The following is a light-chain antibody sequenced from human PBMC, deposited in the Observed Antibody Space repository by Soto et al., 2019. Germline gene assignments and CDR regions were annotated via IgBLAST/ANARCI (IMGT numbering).Light chain of an antibody. V-gene: IGKV1-5*03. CDR1: QSSSYW. Sequence: DIQMTQSPPTLSASVGDRVTITCRASQSSSYWLSWYQQKPGEAPKLLIYKASSLKSGVPSRFSGSGSGTEFILTISSLQPDDFATYYCQQYNNYRRTFGQGTKVEIK. CDR2: KAS. CDR3: QQYNNYRRT. J-gene: IGKJ1*01.